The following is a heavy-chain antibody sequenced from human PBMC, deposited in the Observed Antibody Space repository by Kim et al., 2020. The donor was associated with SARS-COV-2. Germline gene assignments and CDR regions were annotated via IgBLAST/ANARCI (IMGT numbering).Heavy chain of an antibody. CDR3: ARGGYYGSVSPKGLDY. CDR1: GGSISSGGYS. J-gene: IGHJ4*02. V-gene: IGHV4-30-2*01. CDR2: IYYSGST. Sequence: SETLSLTCAVSGGSISSGGYSWSWIRQPPGKGLEWIGYIYYSGSTYDNPSLKSRVTISVDRSKNQFSLKLSSVTAADTAVYYCARGGYYGSVSPKGLDYWGQGTLVTVSS. D-gene: IGHD3-10*01.